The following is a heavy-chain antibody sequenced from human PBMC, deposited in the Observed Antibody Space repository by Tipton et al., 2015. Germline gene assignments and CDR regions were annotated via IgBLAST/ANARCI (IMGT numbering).Heavy chain of an antibody. Sequence: SLRLSCAASGFTFSSFAMSWVRQGPGKGLEWVSGISSSGGGTYYADSVKGRFTISRDNSKNTLYLQMNSLTADDTALYYCAKGAVAGIPFDYWGQGTLVTVSS. J-gene: IGHJ4*02. CDR1: GFTFSSFA. D-gene: IGHD6-19*01. CDR2: ISSSGGGT. V-gene: IGHV3-23*01. CDR3: AKGAVAGIPFDY.